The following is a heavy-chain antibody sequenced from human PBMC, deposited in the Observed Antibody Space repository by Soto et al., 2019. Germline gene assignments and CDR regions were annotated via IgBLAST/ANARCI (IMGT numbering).Heavy chain of an antibody. J-gene: IGHJ5*02. V-gene: IGHV4-39*01. CDR2: IYYSGYT. D-gene: IGHD3-9*01. CDR1: GDSTTSDAYY. Sequence: PSETLSLTCSVSGDSTTSDAYYWGWIRQPPGKGIERLGSIYYSGYTYYNPSLKSRVTISVDRSRNQFSLNLRSVTAADTAVYYCVSGTSFYDVLTGYYVDRWFDPWGQGTLVTVSS. CDR3: VSGTSFYDVLTGYYVDRWFDP.